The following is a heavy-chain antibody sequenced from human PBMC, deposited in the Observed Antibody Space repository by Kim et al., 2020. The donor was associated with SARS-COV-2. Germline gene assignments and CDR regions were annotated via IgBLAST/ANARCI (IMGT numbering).Heavy chain of an antibody. CDR1: GFTFSAYG. CDR3: ARDRGALLTYYYGMDF. D-gene: IGHD3-10*01. Sequence: GGSLRLPCAASGFTFSAYGMHWVRQAPGKGLEWVAVLWYDGSASYYADSVKGRFSISRDKSKNTLYLQMNSLRVEDTAVYYCARDRGALLTYYYGMDFWGQGTTVSVSS. J-gene: IGHJ6*02. CDR2: LWYDGSAS. V-gene: IGHV3-33*01.